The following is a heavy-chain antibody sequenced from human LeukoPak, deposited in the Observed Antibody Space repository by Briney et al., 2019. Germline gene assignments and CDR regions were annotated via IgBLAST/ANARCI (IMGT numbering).Heavy chain of an antibody. CDR2: IKRKGDDGTI. Sequence: PGGSLRLSCAASGFSFSDHHMSWVRQVPGKGLEWVGRIKRKGDDGTIDYAAPVKGKLTISRDDSKNTLYLQMNSLKSEDTAVYYCTAGTGRSDFDYWGQGTLVTVSS. V-gene: IGHV3-15*01. D-gene: IGHD3/OR15-3a*01. J-gene: IGHJ4*02. CDR3: TAGTGRSDFDY. CDR1: GFSFSDHH.